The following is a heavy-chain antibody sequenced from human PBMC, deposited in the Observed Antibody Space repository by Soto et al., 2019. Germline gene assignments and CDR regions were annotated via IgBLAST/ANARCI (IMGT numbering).Heavy chain of an antibody. D-gene: IGHD5-12*01. CDR1: GFTFSSYG. Sequence: QVQLVESGGGVVQPGRSLRLSCAASGFTFSSYGIHWVRQAPGKGLEWVAVISYDGSDKSYAKSVKGRFTISRDNSKNTVSLQMNSLRGEDTAVYYCGKDIYEMSTITIDYWGQGTLVTVSS. CDR2: ISYDGSDK. J-gene: IGHJ4*02. CDR3: GKDIYEMSTITIDY. V-gene: IGHV3-30*18.